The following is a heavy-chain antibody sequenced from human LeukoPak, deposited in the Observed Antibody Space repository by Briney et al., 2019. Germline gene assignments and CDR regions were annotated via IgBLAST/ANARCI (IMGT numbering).Heavy chain of an antibody. V-gene: IGHV4-59*01. CDR1: GGSISSYY. CDR2: IYYSGST. CDR3: ARWWVAATPVGWFDP. J-gene: IGHJ5*02. Sequence: PSETLSLTCTVSGGSISSYYWSWIRQPPGKGLEWIGYIYYSGSTNYNPSLKSRVTISVDTSKNQFSLKLSSVTAADTAVYYCARWWVAATPVGWFDPWGQGTLVTVSS. D-gene: IGHD2-15*01.